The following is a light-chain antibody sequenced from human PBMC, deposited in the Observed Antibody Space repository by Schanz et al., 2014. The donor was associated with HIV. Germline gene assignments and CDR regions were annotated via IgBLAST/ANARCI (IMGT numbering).Light chain of an antibody. CDR3: GSFTTSRTWV. V-gene: IGLV2-14*03. Sequence: QSALTQPASVSGSPGQSITISCTGDSSDVGGYDYVSWYQQHPGKAPKLIIYDVTDRPSGVSFRFSGSKSGNTASLAISGLQSEDEAFYYCGSFTTSRTWVFGGGTKLTVL. CDR1: SSDVGGYDY. J-gene: IGLJ3*02. CDR2: DVT.